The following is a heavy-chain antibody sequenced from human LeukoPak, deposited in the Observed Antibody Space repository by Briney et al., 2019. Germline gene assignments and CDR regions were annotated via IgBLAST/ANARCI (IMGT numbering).Heavy chain of an antibody. D-gene: IGHD3-3*01. Sequence: PGGSLRLSCAASGISFSKAWMSWVRQAPGKGLEWVGRIKSKTDGGTTDYAAPVKGRFTISRDDSKNTLYLQMNSLKTEDTAVYYCTVQSAYYHFWSGYSLGAYWGQGTLVTVSS. V-gene: IGHV3-15*01. CDR3: TVQSAYYHFWSGYSLGAY. CDR1: GISFSKAW. J-gene: IGHJ4*02. CDR2: IKSKTDGGTT.